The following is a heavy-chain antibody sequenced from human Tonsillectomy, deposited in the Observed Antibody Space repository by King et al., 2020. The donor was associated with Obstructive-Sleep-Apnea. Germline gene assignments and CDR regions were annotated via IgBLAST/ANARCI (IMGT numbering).Heavy chain of an antibody. J-gene: IGHJ6*02. Sequence: VQLVESGGGLVQPGRSLRLSCAVSGFTFDDYAMHWVRQAPGKGLEWVSGMSWNSGTIGYVDSVKGRFTISRDNAKNSLYLQMNRLRAEDTALYYCVKGDYGSGQSGGDVWGQGTTVTVSS. D-gene: IGHD3-10*01. CDR1: GFTFDDYA. CDR2: MSWNSGTI. CDR3: VKGDYGSGQSGGDV. V-gene: IGHV3-9*01.